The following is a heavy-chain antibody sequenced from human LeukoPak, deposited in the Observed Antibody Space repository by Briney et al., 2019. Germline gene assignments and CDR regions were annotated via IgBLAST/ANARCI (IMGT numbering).Heavy chain of an antibody. J-gene: IGHJ4*02. CDR1: GVSVSSDY. Sequence: LSLTCTVSGVSVSSDYWSWIRQAPGKGLEWVAVISYDGSNKYYADSVKGRFTISRDNSKNTLYLQMNSLRAEDTAVYYCAKDLERHIVVVTASAVDYWGQGTLVTVSS. D-gene: IGHD2-21*02. V-gene: IGHV3-30*18. CDR3: AKDLERHIVVVTASAVDY. CDR2: ISYDGSNK.